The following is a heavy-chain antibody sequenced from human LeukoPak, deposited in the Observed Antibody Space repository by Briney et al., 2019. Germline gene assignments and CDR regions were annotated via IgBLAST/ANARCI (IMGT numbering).Heavy chain of an antibody. CDR1: GFTFSSYW. CDR2: IRTSAEGANYA. Sequence: GGSLRLSCAASGFTFSSYWMHWVRQAPGKGLEWVSNIRTSAEGANYAYYADSVKGRVTISRDDAKNTLYLHMNSLRDDDTAVYYCASDQRYAFDYWGQGILVTVSS. J-gene: IGHJ4*02. D-gene: IGHD3-9*01. CDR3: ASDQRYAFDY. V-gene: IGHV3-48*02.